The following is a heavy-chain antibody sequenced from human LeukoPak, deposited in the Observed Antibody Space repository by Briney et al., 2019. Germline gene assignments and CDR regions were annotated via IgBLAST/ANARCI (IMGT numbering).Heavy chain of an antibody. D-gene: IGHD3-10*01. V-gene: IGHV3-30*02. CDR2: IRYDGNLQ. CDR1: GFSFSHHG. Sequence: PGGSLRLSCEVSGFSFSHHGMHWVRQAPGKGLEWVAFIRYDGNLQRYADSARGRFTISRDQSKHTLYVQMNSLRPEDTAVYYCARDGYYYGSGGFSDYMDVWGKGTAVTISS. CDR3: ARDGYYYGSGGFSDYMDV. J-gene: IGHJ6*03.